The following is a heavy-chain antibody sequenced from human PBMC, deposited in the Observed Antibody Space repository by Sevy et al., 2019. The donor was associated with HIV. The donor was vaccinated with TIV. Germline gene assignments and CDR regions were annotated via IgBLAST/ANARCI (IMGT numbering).Heavy chain of an antibody. CDR1: GFTFSSYG. V-gene: IGHV3-33*01. Sequence: GGSLRLSCAASGFTFSSYGMHWVRQAPGKGLEWVAVIWDDGSNKYYADSVKGRFTISIDNSKNTLYLQMNSLRAEDTAVYYCASYRGSYLDYWGQGTLVTVSS. CDR2: IWDDGSNK. D-gene: IGHD3-10*01. J-gene: IGHJ4*02. CDR3: ASYRGSYLDY.